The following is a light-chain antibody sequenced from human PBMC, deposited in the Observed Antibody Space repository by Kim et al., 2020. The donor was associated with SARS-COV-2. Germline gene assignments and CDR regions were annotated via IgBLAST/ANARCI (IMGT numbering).Light chain of an antibody. V-gene: IGKV3-11*01. CDR3: QQRSDSWT. Sequence: SLSPGERATLSCRASQRVGSSLAWYQQKPGQAPRLLIYGSSNRVTGIPDRFSGSGSGTDFTLTISSLEPEDFAVYYCQQRSDSWTFGQGTKVDIK. CDR1: QRVGSS. CDR2: GSS. J-gene: IGKJ1*01.